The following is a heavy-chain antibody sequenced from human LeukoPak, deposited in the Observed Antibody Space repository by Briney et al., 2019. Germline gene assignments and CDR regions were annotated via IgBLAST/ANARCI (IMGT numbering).Heavy chain of an antibody. D-gene: IGHD3-22*01. J-gene: IGHJ1*01. Sequence: GGSLRLSCAASGFTFGSYGMSWVRQAPGKGLEWVSFITPNADRTSYADSVEGRFTTSRDNPKNKLYMQMNSLRDEDTALYYCAIMHGYYDGSGYWVQWGQGTLVTVSS. CDR3: AIMHGYYDGSGYWVQ. CDR2: ITPNADRT. CDR1: GFTFGSYG. V-gene: IGHV3-23*01.